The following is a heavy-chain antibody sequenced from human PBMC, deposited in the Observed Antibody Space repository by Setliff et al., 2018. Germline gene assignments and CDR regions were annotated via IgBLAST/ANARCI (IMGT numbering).Heavy chain of an antibody. J-gene: IGHJ4*02. D-gene: IGHD2-8*01. CDR3: SRLVRYCTTTTCQMVSGAEV. V-gene: IGHV1-18*01. CDR2: IGAYTGNT. CDR1: GYTFINSV. Sequence: WASVKVSCKASGYTFINSVISWVRQAPGQGLEWMGWIGAYTGNTNYAQKLQGRVTMTTDSSTSTAYMELRSLRSDDTAVYYCSRLVRYCTTTTCQMVSGAEVWGQGTLVTVSS.